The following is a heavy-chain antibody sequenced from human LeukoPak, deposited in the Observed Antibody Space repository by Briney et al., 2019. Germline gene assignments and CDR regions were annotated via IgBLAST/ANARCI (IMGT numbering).Heavy chain of an antibody. CDR1: GGSISSYY. D-gene: IGHD5-18*01. V-gene: IGHV4-59*12. CDR3: ARDGYSFGNWFDP. J-gene: IGHJ5*02. CDR2: IYYSGST. Sequence: SETLSLTCTVSGGSISSYYWSCARQPPGKGLEWIGYIYYSGSTYYNPSLKSRVTISVDTSENQFSLKLSSVTAADTAVYYCARDGYSFGNWFDPWGQGTLVTVSS.